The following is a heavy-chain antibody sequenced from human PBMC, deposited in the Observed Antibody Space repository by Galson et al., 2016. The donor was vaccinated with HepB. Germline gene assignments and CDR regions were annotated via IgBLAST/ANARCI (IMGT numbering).Heavy chain of an antibody. V-gene: IGHV1-3*04. J-gene: IGHJ6*02. Sequence: SVKVSCKASGYIFSDHAIHWVRQAPGQGLEWMGWITTANGDTIYSQGFQGRVSITRATSASTVYLDLSSLKSEDTGVYFCARNPLDIIARYGMDVWGQGTTVTVSS. CDR1: GYIFSDHA. CDR2: ITTANGDT. D-gene: IGHD2-2*03. CDR3: ARNPLDIIARYGMDV.